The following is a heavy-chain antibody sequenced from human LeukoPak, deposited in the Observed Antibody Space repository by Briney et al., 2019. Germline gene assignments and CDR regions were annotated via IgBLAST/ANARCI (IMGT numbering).Heavy chain of an antibody. V-gene: IGHV1-46*01. CDR2: INPSGGST. D-gene: IGHD3-22*01. J-gene: IGHJ3*02. CDR3: ARDPPGYYYDSSGYYGGQAFDI. CDR1: GYTFTSYY. Sequence: ASVKVSCKASGYTFTSYYMHWVRQAPGQGLEWMGIINPSGGSTSYAQKFQGRVTMTRDMSTSTVYMELSSLRSEDTAVYYCARDPPGYYYDSSGYYGGQAFDIWGQGTMVTVSS.